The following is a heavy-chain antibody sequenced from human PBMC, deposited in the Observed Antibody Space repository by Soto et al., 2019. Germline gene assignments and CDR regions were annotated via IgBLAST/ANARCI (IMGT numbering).Heavy chain of an antibody. J-gene: IGHJ4*02. CDR1: GFTFGDYA. CDR3: TREDSYGYYENDY. CDR2: IRSKAYGGTT. V-gene: IGHV3-49*03. D-gene: IGHD5-18*01. Sequence: GGSLRLSCTASGFTFGDYAMSWFRQAPGKGLEWVGFIRSKAYGGTTEYAASVKGRFTISRDDSKSIAYLQMNSLKTEDTAVYYCTREDSYGYYENDYWGQGTLVTVSS.